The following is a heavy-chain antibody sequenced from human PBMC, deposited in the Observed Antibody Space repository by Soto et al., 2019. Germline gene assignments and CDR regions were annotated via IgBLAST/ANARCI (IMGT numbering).Heavy chain of an antibody. J-gene: IGHJ4*02. D-gene: IGHD6-19*01. CDR1: GFTFSSYA. V-gene: IGHV3-23*01. Sequence: GGSLRLSCAASGFTFSSYAMSWVRQAPGKGLEWVSAISGSGVSTYYADSVKGRFTISRDNSKNTLYLQMNSLRAEDTAVYYCAKTEQWLIAYFDYWGQGTLVTVSS. CDR3: AKTEQWLIAYFDY. CDR2: ISGSGVST.